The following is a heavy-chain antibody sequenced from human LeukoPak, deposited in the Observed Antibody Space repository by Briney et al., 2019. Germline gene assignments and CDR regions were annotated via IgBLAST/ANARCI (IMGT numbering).Heavy chain of an antibody. Sequence: SETLSLTCTFSGGSISSYYWSWIRQPPGKGLEWIGYIYYSGSTNYNPSLKSRVTISVDTSKNQFSLKLSSVTASDTAVYYWARDHTVMGFDYWGQGTLVTVSS. J-gene: IGHJ4*02. CDR1: GGSISSYY. D-gene: IGHD4-11*01. CDR2: IYYSGST. CDR3: ARDHTVMGFDY. V-gene: IGHV4-59*01.